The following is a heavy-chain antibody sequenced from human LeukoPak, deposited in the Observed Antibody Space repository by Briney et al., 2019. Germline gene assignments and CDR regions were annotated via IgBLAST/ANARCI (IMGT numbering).Heavy chain of an antibody. CDR1: GYTFTSYG. Sequence: GASVKVSCKASGYTFTSYGISWVRQAPGQGLEWMGWISAYNGNTNYAQKLQGRVTMTTDTSTSTAYMELRSLRADDTAVYYCAIDHHPPPPSYYYDSSGYLRDVPDINAFDIWGQGTMVTVSS. CDR3: AIDHHPPPPSYYYDSSGYLRDVPDINAFDI. V-gene: IGHV1-18*01. CDR2: ISAYNGNT. J-gene: IGHJ3*02. D-gene: IGHD3-22*01.